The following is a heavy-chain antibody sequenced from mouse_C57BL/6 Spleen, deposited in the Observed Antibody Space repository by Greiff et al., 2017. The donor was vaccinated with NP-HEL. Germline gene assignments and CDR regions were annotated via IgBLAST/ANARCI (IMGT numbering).Heavy chain of an antibody. J-gene: IGHJ2*01. CDR2: ISYDGSN. CDR3: ASYYGSLDY. V-gene: IGHV3-6*01. Sequence: DVKLQESGPGLVKPSQSLSLTCSVTGYSITSGYYWNWIRQFPGNKLEWMGYISYDGSNNYNPSLKNRISITRDTSKNQFFLKLNSVTTEDTATYYCASYYGSLDYWGQGTTLTVSS. D-gene: IGHD1-1*01. CDR1: GYSITSGYY.